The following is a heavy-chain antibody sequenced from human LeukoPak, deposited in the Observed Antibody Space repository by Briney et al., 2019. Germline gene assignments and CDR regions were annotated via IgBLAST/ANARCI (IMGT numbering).Heavy chain of an antibody. D-gene: IGHD6-13*01. CDR2: ISSSSSYI. V-gene: IGHV3-21*01. CDR1: GFTFSSYS. CDR3: ARGRIAAAEY. Sequence: TGGSLRLSCAASGFTFSSYSMNWVRQAPGKGLEWVSSISSSSSYIYYADSVKGRFTISRDNAKNSLYLQMNSLRAEDTAVYCCARGRIAAAEYWGQGTLVTVSS. J-gene: IGHJ4*02.